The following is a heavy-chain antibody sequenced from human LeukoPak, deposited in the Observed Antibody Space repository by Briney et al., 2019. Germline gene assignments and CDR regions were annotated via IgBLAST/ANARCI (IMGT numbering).Heavy chain of an antibody. CDR1: GASISSSNW. V-gene: IGHV4-4*02. Sequence: SGTLSLTCAVSGASISSSNWWSWVRQSPGKGLEWIGEIYHSGSTNYNPSLKSRVSISLDKSKNQISLRLSSVTVADTAMYYCARDNPGGSFGDYDYWGQGTLVTVSS. CDR2: IYHSGST. D-gene: IGHD4-17*01. CDR3: ARDNPGGSFGDYDY. J-gene: IGHJ4*02.